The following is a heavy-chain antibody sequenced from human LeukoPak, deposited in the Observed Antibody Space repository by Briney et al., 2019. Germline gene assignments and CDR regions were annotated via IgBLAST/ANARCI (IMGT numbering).Heavy chain of an antibody. CDR1: GFTFSSYA. CDR3: AKDRGYSSALDY. D-gene: IGHD6-19*01. V-gene: IGHV3-23*01. Sequence: GGSLRLSCAASGFTFSSYAMSWVRQAPGKGLEWVSAISGSGGSTYYADSVKGRFTTSRDNSKNTLYLQMNSLRAEDTAVYYCAKDRGYSSALDYWGQGTLVTVSS. CDR2: ISGSGGST. J-gene: IGHJ4*02.